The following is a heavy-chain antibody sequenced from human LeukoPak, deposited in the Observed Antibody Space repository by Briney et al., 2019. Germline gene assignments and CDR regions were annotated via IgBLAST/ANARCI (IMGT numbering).Heavy chain of an antibody. D-gene: IGHD3-10*01. J-gene: IGHJ2*01. CDR1: EFTFSNCW. Sequence: GGSLRLSCATSEFTFSNCWMSWVRQAPGKGLEWVANINLDGSEKYYVDSVKGRFTISRDNAKNSLYLQMNSLRAEDTAVYYCARDRGHYYGSGSYSQYWYFDLWGRGTLVTVSS. CDR3: ARDRGHYYGSGSYSQYWYFDL. V-gene: IGHV3-7*01. CDR2: INLDGSEK.